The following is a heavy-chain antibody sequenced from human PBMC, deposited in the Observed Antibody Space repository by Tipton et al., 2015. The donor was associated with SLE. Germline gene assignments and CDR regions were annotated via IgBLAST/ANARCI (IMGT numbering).Heavy chain of an antibody. Sequence: TLSLTCTVSCGSIRRGGYYWSWLRQHPGKCLEWIGYIYYSGSTHNNPSLKSRGTISVDTSKNQFSLKLSSVTAADTAVYYCARDRPFWSVYPTAVDIWGRGTMVTGSS. CDR1: CGSIRRGGYY. CDR3: ARDRPFWSVYPTAVDI. J-gene: IGHJ3*02. D-gene: IGHD3-3*01. CDR2: IYYSGST. V-gene: IGHV4-31*03.